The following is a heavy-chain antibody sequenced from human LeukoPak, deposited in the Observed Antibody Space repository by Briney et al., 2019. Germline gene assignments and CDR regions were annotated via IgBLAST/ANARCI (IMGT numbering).Heavy chain of an antibody. CDR1: GYTFTGYY. CDR2: INPNSGNT. V-gene: IGHV1-8*03. D-gene: IGHD1-26*01. J-gene: IGHJ4*02. Sequence: ASVKVSCKASGYTFTGYYMHWVRQAPGQGLEWMGWINPNSGNTGYAQKFQGRVTITRNTSISTAYMELSSLRSEDTAVYYCARRRGSYSPFDYWGQGTLVTVSS. CDR3: ARRRGSYSPFDY.